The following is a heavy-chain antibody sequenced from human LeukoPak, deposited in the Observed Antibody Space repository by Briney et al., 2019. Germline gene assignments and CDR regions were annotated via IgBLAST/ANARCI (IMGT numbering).Heavy chain of an antibody. J-gene: IGHJ4*02. CDR1: GFTFSSYD. CDR2: ISGSGGST. Sequence: GGSLRLSCAASGFTFSSYDMSWVRQAPGKGLEGVSAISGSGGSTYYADSVKGRFTISRDNSKNTVYLQMNDLRVEDTAIYYCAKGGLRGGTYNDDFWGQGTLVTVSS. CDR3: AKGGLRGGTYNDDF. D-gene: IGHD3-16*01. V-gene: IGHV3-23*01.